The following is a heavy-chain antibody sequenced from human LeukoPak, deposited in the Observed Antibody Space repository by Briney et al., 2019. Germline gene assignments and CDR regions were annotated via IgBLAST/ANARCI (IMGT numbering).Heavy chain of an antibody. D-gene: IGHD5-12*01. Sequence: PSETLSLTCTVSGGSISSYYWSWIRQPPGQGLEWIGSIYYSGSTYYNPSLRSRVTMSVDTSKNQFSLELSSVTAADTAVYYCARQVSRLVATITYFDYWGQGTPVTVSS. J-gene: IGHJ4*02. CDR3: ARQVSRLVATITYFDY. CDR1: GGSISSYY. CDR2: IYYSGST. V-gene: IGHV4-39*01.